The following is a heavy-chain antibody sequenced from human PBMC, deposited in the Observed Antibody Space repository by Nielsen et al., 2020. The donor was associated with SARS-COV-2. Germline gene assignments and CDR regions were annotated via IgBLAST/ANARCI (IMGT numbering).Heavy chain of an antibody. J-gene: IGHJ4*02. V-gene: IGHV4-31*03. CDR3: ARVVGITIFGVVTAGSFDY. CDR2: IYYSGST. Sequence: SETLSPTCTVSGGSISSGGYYWSWIRQHPGKGLEWIGYIYYSGSTYYNPSLKSRVTISVDTSKNQFSLKLSSVTAADTAVYYCARVVGITIFGVVTAGSFDYWGQGTLVTVSS. D-gene: IGHD3-3*01. CDR1: GGSISSGGYY.